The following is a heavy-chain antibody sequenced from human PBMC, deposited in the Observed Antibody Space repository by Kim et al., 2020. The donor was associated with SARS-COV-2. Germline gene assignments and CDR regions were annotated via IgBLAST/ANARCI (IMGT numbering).Heavy chain of an antibody. CDR1: GGSFSGYY. Sequence: SETLSLTCAVYGGSFSGYYWSWIRQPPGKGLEWIGEINHSGSTNYNPSLKSRVTISVDTSKNQFSLKLSSVTAADTAVYYCARRKQWLVPFDYWGQGTLV. J-gene: IGHJ4*02. CDR2: INHSGST. CDR3: ARRKQWLVPFDY. D-gene: IGHD6-19*01. V-gene: IGHV4-34*01.